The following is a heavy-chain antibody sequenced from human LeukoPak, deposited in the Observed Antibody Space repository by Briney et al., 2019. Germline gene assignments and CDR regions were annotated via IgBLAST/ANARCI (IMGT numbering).Heavy chain of an antibody. J-gene: IGHJ5*02. CDR3: ARDVWFDL. Sequence: PGGSLRLSCAASGFTFSSHEMNWVRQPPGKGLEWVSYISSGGSTIYYADSVKGRFTVSRDNAKNPLYLQMNSLRAEDTALYYCARDVWFDLWGQGTLVTVSS. CDR1: GFTFSSHE. V-gene: IGHV3-48*03. CDR2: ISSGGSTI.